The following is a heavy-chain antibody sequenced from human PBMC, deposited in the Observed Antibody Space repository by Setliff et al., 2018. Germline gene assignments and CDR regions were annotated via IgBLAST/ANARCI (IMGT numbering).Heavy chain of an antibody. CDR1: GASLSSGTYY. Sequence: PSETLSLTCTVSGASLSSGTYYWGWIRQPPGKGPEWIGRIYYRGDTYYNASLKGRLTISVDTAQNQFSLRLTSVTAADTAVYYRARTGTYRYFDYWGQGALVTVSS. D-gene: IGHD1-1*01. J-gene: IGHJ4*02. CDR3: ARTGTYRYFDY. CDR2: IYYRGDT. V-gene: IGHV4-39*01.